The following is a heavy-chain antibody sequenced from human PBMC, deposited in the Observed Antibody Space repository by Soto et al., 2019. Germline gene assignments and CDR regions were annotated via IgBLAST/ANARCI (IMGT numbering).Heavy chain of an antibody. J-gene: IGHJ5*02. V-gene: IGHV1-18*01. CDR2: ISAYNGNT. CDR3: ARRERAAGTDWWFDP. Sequence: GASVKVSCKASGYTSNSYGITWVRQAPGQGLEWMGWISAYNGNTNYAQSVQGRVTMTTDTSTSTTYMELRSLRSDDTAMYYCARRERAAGTDWWFDPWGQGTLVTVSS. CDR1: GYTSNSYG. D-gene: IGHD6-13*01.